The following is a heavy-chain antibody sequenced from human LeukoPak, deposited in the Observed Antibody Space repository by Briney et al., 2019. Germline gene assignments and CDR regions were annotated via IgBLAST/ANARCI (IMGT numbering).Heavy chain of an antibody. D-gene: IGHD1-26*01. V-gene: IGHV4-59*01. J-gene: IGHJ3*02. CDR3: ASWRGSGSQRAFDI. CDR2: IPYSGSA. Sequence: SETLSLTCTVSGGSITSYYWNWIRQPPGKGLEWIGYIPYSGSATYNPSLKSRATLSVDTSKNQFSLSLTSVTAADAAVYYCASWRGSGSQRAFDIWGQGTMVTVST. CDR1: GGSITSYY.